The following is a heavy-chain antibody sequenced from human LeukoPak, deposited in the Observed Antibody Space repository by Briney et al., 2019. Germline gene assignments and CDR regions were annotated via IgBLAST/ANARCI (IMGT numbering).Heavy chain of an antibody. Sequence: GGSLRLSCAASGFTFSSYAMHWVRQASGKGLEWVGHITSKANNYATAYAASMKGRFAISRDDSKNTAFLQMSSLKTEDTAVYYCTRHGGDDYGDWNDYWGQGTLVTVSS. J-gene: IGHJ4*02. V-gene: IGHV3-73*01. D-gene: IGHD4-17*01. CDR1: GFTFSSYA. CDR2: ITSKANNYAT. CDR3: TRHGGDDYGDWNDY.